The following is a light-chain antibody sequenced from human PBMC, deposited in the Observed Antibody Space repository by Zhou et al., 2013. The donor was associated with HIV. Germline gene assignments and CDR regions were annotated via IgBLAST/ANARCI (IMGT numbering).Light chain of an antibody. CDR2: AAS. J-gene: IGKJ4*01. CDR3: LQSNTSPLT. Sequence: DIQMTQSPPSLSASLGDRVAITCRASQSIGNYLNWYQQKPGQVPKLLIYAASNLQGGVPSRFSGSGSGTHFTLTISSLQREDSATYFCLQSNTSPLTFGGGTKVEIK. V-gene: IGKV1-39*01. CDR1: QSIGNY.